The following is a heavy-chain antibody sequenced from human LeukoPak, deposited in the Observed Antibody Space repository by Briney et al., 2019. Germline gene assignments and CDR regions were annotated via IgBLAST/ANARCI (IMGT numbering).Heavy chain of an antibody. Sequence: GGSLRLSCAPSGFTFEKYAMNWVRQAPGKGLEWVSIISNSGDSTIYADSVKGRFTISRDNSKNTLYLQMNSLRAEDTAVYYCANLHYDILTGYIYYFDYWGQGTLVTVSS. CDR1: GFTFEKYA. D-gene: IGHD3-9*01. CDR2: ISNSGDST. J-gene: IGHJ4*02. V-gene: IGHV3-23*01. CDR3: ANLHYDILTGYIYYFDY.